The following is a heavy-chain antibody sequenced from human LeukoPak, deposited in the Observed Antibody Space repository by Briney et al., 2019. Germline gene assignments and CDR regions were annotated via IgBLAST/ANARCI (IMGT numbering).Heavy chain of an antibody. V-gene: IGHV3-21*06. J-gene: IGHJ6*03. Sequence: PGGSLRLSCAPSGFTFSNYEMNWVRQAPGKGLEWVSSISSGSTYIFYADSVKGRFTISRDNAKNPLYLQMNSLRAEDTAVYYCARDIIAAAGPNYYSYMDVWGKGTTVTVSS. D-gene: IGHD6-13*01. CDR1: GFTFSNYE. CDR3: ARDIIAAAGPNYYSYMDV. CDR2: ISSGSTYI.